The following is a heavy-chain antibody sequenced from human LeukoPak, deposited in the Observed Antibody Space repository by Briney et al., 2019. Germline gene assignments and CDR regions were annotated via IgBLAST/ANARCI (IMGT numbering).Heavy chain of an antibody. D-gene: IGHD6-13*01. CDR2: ISGSGGST. CDR3: ARSGQQLPINFDY. Sequence: GGSLRLSCAASGFTFSSSVMHWVRQAPGKGLEWVSAISGSGGSTYYADSVKGRFTISRDNSKNTLYLQMNSLRAEDTAVYYCARSGQQLPINFDYWGQGTLVTVSS. V-gene: IGHV3-23*01. CDR1: GFTFSSSV. J-gene: IGHJ4*02.